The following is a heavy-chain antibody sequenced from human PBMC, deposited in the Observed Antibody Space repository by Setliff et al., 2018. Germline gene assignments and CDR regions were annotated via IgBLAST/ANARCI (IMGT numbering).Heavy chain of an antibody. D-gene: IGHD6-6*01. V-gene: IGHV4-31*03. Sequence: LSLTCSVSGVSVRSGDFYWSWIRQLPGKGLEWIGYISYSGNTYYNPSLQSRIAMSVDTSRNQFSLKMTSMTAADTAVYYCARGRNIAARLLDSWGQGTLVTAPQ. CDR1: GVSVRSGDFY. CDR2: ISYSGNT. J-gene: IGHJ4*02. CDR3: ARGRNIAARLLDS.